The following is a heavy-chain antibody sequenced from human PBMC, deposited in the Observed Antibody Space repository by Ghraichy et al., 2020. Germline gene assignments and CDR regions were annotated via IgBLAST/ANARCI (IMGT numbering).Heavy chain of an antibody. CDR2: IKGRTDGGTT. J-gene: IGHJ5*02. D-gene: IGHD1-26*01. CDR3: TTLYRLDP. V-gene: IGHV3-15*01. Sequence: AAGGGLEWVGRIKGRTDGGTTDYAAPVKGRFTISRDDSKSTLYLQMNNLKTEDTTIYYCTTLYRLDPWGQGTLVTVSS.